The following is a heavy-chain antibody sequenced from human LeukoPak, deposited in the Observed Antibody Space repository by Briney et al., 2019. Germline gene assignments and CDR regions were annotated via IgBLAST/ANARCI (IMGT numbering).Heavy chain of an antibody. CDR2: IIPILGIA. J-gene: IGHJ4*02. CDR1: GYTFTSYG. V-gene: IGHV1-69*04. D-gene: IGHD2-21*01. CDR3: ARATYCGGDCYSNY. Sequence: SVKVSCKASGYTFTSYGISWVRQAPGQGLEWMGRIIPILGIANYAQKFQGRVTITADKSTSTAYMELSSLRSEDAAVYYCARATYCGGDCYSNYWGQGTLVTVSS.